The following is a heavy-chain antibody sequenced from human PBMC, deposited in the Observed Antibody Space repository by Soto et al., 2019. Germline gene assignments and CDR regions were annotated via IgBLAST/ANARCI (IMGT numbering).Heavy chain of an antibody. J-gene: IGHJ6*02. D-gene: IGHD2-15*01. V-gene: IGHV5-51*01. CDR2: IYPGDSDT. CDR3: ARPDCSGGSCYSGVGYYGMDV. CDR1: GYSFTSYW. Sequence: GESLKISCKGSGYSFTSYWIGWVRQMPGKGLEWMGIIYPGDSDTRYSPSFQGQVTISADKSISTVYLQWSSLKASDTAMYYCARPDCSGGSCYSGVGYYGMDVWGQGTTVTVSS.